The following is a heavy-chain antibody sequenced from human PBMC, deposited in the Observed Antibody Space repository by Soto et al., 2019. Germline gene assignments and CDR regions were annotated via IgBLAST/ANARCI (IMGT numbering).Heavy chain of an antibody. V-gene: IGHV3-23*01. CDR1: GFTFSSYA. Sequence: EVQLLESGGGLVQPGGSLRLSCAASGFTFSSYAMRWVRQAPGKGLEWVSAISGSGGSTYYADSVKGRFTISRDNSKNTLYMQMNSQRAEDTAVYYCAKVAGYCSSTSCYTMSYYYGMDVWGQGTTVTVSS. CDR3: AKVAGYCSSTSCYTMSYYYGMDV. J-gene: IGHJ6*02. CDR2: ISGSGGST. D-gene: IGHD2-2*02.